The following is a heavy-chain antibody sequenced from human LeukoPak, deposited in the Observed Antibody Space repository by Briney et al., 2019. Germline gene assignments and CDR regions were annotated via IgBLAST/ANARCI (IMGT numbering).Heavy chain of an antibody. J-gene: IGHJ6*02. CDR1: GYTFTGYY. CDR2: INPNSGGT. V-gene: IGHV1-2*02. Sequence: ASVRVSCKASGYTFTGYYMHWVRQAPGQGLEWMGWINPNSGGTNYAQKFQGRVTMTRDTSISTAYMELSRLRSDDTAVYYCARGPTIFGVVTTAYYYYGMDVWGQGTTVTVSS. CDR3: ARGPTIFGVVTTAYYYYGMDV. D-gene: IGHD3-3*01.